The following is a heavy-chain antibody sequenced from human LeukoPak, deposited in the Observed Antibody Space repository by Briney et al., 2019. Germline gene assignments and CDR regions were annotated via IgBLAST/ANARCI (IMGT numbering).Heavy chain of an antibody. CDR3: ARYTLNWFDP. CDR2: ISYSWST. J-gene: IGHJ5*02. Sequence: SETLSLTCTVSGASINHYYLSLIRQPPGKGLEWIAYISYSWSTHYNPSLKSRVTISVDTSKNQFSLKLSSVTAADTAVYYCARYTLNWFDPWGQGTLVTVSS. CDR1: GASINHYY. V-gene: IGHV4-59*01. D-gene: IGHD1-1*01.